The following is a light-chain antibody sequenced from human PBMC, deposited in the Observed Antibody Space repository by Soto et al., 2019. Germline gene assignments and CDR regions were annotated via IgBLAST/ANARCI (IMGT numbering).Light chain of an antibody. CDR3: XQYGSS. V-gene: IGKV3-20*01. Sequence: EIVLTQSPGTLSLSPGERATLSCRASQSVSSSYLAWYQQKPGQAPRLLIYGASSRATGIPDRFSGSGSGTDFTLTISRLEPEXXXXXXXXQYGSSFGPGTXXD. CDR2: GAS. J-gene: IGKJ3*01. CDR1: QSVSSSY.